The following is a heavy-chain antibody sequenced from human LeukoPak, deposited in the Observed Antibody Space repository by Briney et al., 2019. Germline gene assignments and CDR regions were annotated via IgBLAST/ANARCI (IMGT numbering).Heavy chain of an antibody. CDR2: ISSSSSTI. Sequence: GGSLRLSCAASGFTFSNYWMNWVRQAPGKGLEWVSYISSSSSTIYYADSVKGRFTISRDNAKNSLYLQMNSLRAEDTAVYYCARDPLPYYYDSSGSDYWGQGTLVTVSS. J-gene: IGHJ4*02. D-gene: IGHD3-22*01. CDR3: ARDPLPYYYDSSGSDY. V-gene: IGHV3-48*04. CDR1: GFTFSNYW.